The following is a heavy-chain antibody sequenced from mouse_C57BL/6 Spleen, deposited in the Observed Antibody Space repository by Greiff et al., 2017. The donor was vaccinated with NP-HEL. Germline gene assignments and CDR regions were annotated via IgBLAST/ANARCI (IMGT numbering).Heavy chain of an antibody. V-gene: IGHV1-64*01. CDR2: IHPNSGST. CDR3: ARRGGSTVVATGFDY. D-gene: IGHD1-1*01. J-gene: IGHJ2*01. Sequence: QVQLPGAELVKPGASVKLSCKASGYTFTSYWMHWVKQRPGQGLEWIGMIHPNSGSTNYNEKFKSKATLTVDKSSSTAYMQLSSLTSEDSAVYYCARRGGSTVVATGFDYWGQGTTLTVSS. CDR1: GYTFTSYW.